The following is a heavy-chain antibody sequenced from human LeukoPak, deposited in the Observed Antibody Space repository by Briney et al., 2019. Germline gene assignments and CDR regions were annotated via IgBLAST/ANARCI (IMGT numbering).Heavy chain of an antibody. CDR2: ISAYNGNT. V-gene: IGHV1-18*01. J-gene: IGHJ5*02. Sequence: ASVKVSCKASGYTFTSYGISWVRQAPGQGLEWMGWISAYNGNTNYAQKLQGRVTMTTDTSTSTAYMELRSLRSDDTAVYYCARGPSSLLWFGESKFDPWGQGTLVTVSS. D-gene: IGHD3-10*01. CDR1: GYTFTSYG. CDR3: ARGPSSLLWFGESKFDP.